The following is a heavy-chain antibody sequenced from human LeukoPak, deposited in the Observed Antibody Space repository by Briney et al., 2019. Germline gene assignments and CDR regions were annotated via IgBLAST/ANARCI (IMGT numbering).Heavy chain of an antibody. CDR2: IKQDGSEK. J-gene: IGHJ6*02. CDR1: GFTFSSYW. CDR3: AREINPLTETTQYGMDV. V-gene: IGHV3-7*01. D-gene: IGHD1-20*01. Sequence: GGSLRLSCAASGFTFSSYWMSWVRQAPGKGLEWVANIKQDGSEKYYVDSVKGRFTISRDNAKNSLYLQMNSLRAEDTAVYYCAREINPLTETTQYGMDVWGQGTTVTVSS.